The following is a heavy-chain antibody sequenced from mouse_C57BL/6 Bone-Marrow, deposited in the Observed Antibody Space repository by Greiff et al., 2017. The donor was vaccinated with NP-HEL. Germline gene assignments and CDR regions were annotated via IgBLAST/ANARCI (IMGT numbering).Heavy chain of an antibody. CDR2: IRSKSNNYAT. D-gene: IGHD2-3*01. Sequence: EVKFLESGGGLVQPKGSLKLSCAASGFSFNTYAMNWVRQAPGKGLEWVARIRSKSNNYATYYADSLKDRFTISRDDSESMLYLQMNNLKTEDTAMYYCVRQGYDGYYLDYWGQGTTLTVSS. V-gene: IGHV10-1*01. CDR3: VRQGYDGYYLDY. CDR1: GFSFNTYA. J-gene: IGHJ2*01.